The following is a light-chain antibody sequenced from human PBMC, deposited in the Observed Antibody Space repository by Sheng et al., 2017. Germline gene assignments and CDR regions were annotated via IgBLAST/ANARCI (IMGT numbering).Light chain of an antibody. CDR2: DAS. V-gene: IGKV1-33*01. CDR1: QDISNY. J-gene: IGKJ5*01. Sequence: DIQMTQSPSSLSASVGDRVTITCQASQDISNYLNWYQQKPGKAPKLLIYDASNLETGVPSRFSGSGSGTDFTFTISSLQPEDIATYYCQQYDNLPITFGLRDTDWRLN. CDR3: QQYDNLPIT.